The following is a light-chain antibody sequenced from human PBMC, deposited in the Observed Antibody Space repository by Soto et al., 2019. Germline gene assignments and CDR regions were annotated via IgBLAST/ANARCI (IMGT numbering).Light chain of an antibody. J-gene: IGKJ3*01. V-gene: IGKV1-9*01. CDR2: AAS. CDR3: HQFNDYPRT. Sequence: DIQLTQSPSYLPASVGDRVTISCRASQGISSHLAWYQQRPGKAPKLLIYAASTLQSGVSSRFSGSGSGTEFTLTISSLQPEDFATYYCHQFNDYPRTFGPGTKVDIK. CDR1: QGISSH.